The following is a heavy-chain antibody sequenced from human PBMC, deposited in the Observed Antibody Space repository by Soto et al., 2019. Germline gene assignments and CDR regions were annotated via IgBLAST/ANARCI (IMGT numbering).Heavy chain of an antibody. CDR2: ISASGRDI. V-gene: IGHV3-23*01. CDR3: AKGNTSGWYYFDS. D-gene: IGHD6-19*01. Sequence: GGSLRLSCGASGFTFSNFAMSWVRQAPGRGLEWVSGISASGRDIHYADSVKDRFTVSRDNSKNTLYLQMNSLRAEDTAIYYFAKGNTSGWYYFDSWGQGALVTVSS. J-gene: IGHJ4*02. CDR1: GFTFSNFA.